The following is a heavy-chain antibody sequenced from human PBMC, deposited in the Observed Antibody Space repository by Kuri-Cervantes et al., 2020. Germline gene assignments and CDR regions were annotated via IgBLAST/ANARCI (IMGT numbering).Heavy chain of an antibody. CDR3: AKDEGDSSSWYYYYYYMDV. CDR2: ISWNSANI. CDR1: AFTFDDYA. Sequence: GGSLRLSCAASAFTFDDYAMHWVRQAPGKGLEWVSGISWNSANIGYVDSVRGRFTISRDSAKNSLYLQMNSLRLEDTALYYCAKDEGDSSSWYYYYYYMDVWGKGTTVTVSS. D-gene: IGHD6-13*01. J-gene: IGHJ6*03. V-gene: IGHV3-9*01.